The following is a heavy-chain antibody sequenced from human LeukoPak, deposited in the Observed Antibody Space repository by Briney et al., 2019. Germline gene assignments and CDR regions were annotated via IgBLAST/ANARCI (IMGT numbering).Heavy chain of an antibody. CDR1: GGSISSYY. CDR2: IYYSGST. CDR3: AISTDCRKQQLPFDY. J-gene: IGHJ4*02. Sequence: SETLSLTCTVSGGSISSYYWSWIRQPPGKGLEWIGYIYYSGSTNYNPSLKSRVTISVDTSKNQFSLKLSSVTAADTAVYYCAISTDCRKQQLPFDYWGQGTLVTVSS. D-gene: IGHD6-13*01. V-gene: IGHV4-59*01.